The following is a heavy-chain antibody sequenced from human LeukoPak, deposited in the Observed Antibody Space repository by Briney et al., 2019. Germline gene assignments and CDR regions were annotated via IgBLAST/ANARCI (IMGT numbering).Heavy chain of an antibody. D-gene: IGHD3-3*01. CDR3: ASIRVDFWSGYLDY. V-gene: IGHV4-39*07. CDR2: VDYSGDT. Sequence: SETLSLTCTVSGGSVSSNDYFWGWIRQSAAKGLEWIGSVDYSGDTYYNPSLKSRLTISIDTSRNQFSLKLSSVTAADTAVYYCASIRVDFWSGYLDYWGQGTLVTVSS. CDR1: GGSVSSNDYF. J-gene: IGHJ4*02.